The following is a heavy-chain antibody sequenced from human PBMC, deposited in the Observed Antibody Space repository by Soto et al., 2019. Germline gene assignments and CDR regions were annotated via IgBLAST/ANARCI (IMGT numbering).Heavy chain of an antibody. V-gene: IGHV3-11*06. Sequence: GGSLRLSCAASGFTFSDNYMSWIRQAPGKGLEWVSYISSSSSYTNYADSVKGRFTISRDNAKNSLYLQMNSLRAEDTAVYYCARVTYYDILTGHRYYFDYWGQGTLVTVSS. D-gene: IGHD3-9*01. CDR3: ARVTYYDILTGHRYYFDY. J-gene: IGHJ4*02. CDR2: ISSSSSYT. CDR1: GFTFSDNY.